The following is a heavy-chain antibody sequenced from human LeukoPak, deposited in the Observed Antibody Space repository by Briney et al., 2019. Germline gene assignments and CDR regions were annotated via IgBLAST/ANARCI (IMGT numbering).Heavy chain of an antibody. V-gene: IGHV3-21*04. D-gene: IGHD3-3*01. CDR1: GFTFSSYS. CDR3: ARGVLKTIFGVVQGAFDI. CDR2: ISSSSSYI. J-gene: IGHJ3*02. Sequence: PGGSLRLSCAASGFTFSSYSMNWVRQAPGKGLEWVSSISSSSSYIYYADSVKGRFTISRDNAKNSLYLQMNSLRAEDTAVYYCARGVLKTIFGVVQGAFDIWGQGTMVTVSS.